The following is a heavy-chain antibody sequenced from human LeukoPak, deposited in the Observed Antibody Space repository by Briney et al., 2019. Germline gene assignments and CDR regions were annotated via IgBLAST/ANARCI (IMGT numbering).Heavy chain of an antibody. D-gene: IGHD2/OR15-2a*01. J-gene: IGHJ4*02. CDR3: AKMGGSLWQPFDF. Sequence: GGSLRLSCAASGFTFSNYAMSWVHQAPGKGLEWVSVIDNSGGYTYYADSVKGRFTISRDNSKNTLYLQMNSLRAEDTAVYFCAKMGGSLWQPFDFWGQGTLVTVSS. CDR1: GFTFSNYA. CDR2: IDNSGGYT. V-gene: IGHV3-23*01.